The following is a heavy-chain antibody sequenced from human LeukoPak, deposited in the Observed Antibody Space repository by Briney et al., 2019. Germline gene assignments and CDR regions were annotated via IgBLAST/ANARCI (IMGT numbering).Heavy chain of an antibody. CDR2: IYYSGST. D-gene: IGHD3-22*01. CDR3: ARGVRGYYAYYFDY. Sequence: SETLSLTCTVSGGSVSSGSYYWSWIRQPPGKGLEWIGYIYYSGSTNYNPSLKSRVTISVDTSKNQFSLKLSSVTAADTAVYYCARGVRGYYAYYFDYWGQGTLVTVSS. V-gene: IGHV4-61*01. CDR1: GGSVSSGSYY. J-gene: IGHJ4*02.